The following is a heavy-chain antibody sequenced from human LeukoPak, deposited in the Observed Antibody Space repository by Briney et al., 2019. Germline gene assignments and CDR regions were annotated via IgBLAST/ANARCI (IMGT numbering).Heavy chain of an antibody. D-gene: IGHD6-19*01. CDR3: ARDTHSSGWYYFDY. CDR2: IYYSGST. V-gene: IGHV4-59*01. CDR1: GGSISSYY. J-gene: IGHJ4*02. Sequence: SETLSFTCTVSGGSISSYYWSWIRQPPGKGLEWIGYIYYSGSTNYNPSLKSRVTISVDTSKNQFSLKLSSVTAADTAVYYCARDTHSSGWYYFDYWGQGTLVTVSS.